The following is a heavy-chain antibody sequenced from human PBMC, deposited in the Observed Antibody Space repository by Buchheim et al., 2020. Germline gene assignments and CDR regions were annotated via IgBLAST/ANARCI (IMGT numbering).Heavy chain of an antibody. J-gene: IGHJ6*02. D-gene: IGHD5-24*01. CDR1: GFTFSSYA. CDR3: SRWLPSKGIDL. V-gene: IGHV3-30-3*01. Sequence: QVQLVESGGGVVQPGRSLRLSCAASGFTFSSYAMHWVRQAPGKGLEWVAVISYDGSNKYYADSVKGRFTISRDNSKNTLYLQMNSLRAEDTAVYYCSRWLPSKGIDLWGQGTT. CDR2: ISYDGSNK.